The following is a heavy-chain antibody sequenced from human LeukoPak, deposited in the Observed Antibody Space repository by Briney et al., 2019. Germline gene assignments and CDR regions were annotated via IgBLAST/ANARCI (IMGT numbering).Heavy chain of an antibody. CDR3: ARTSYDSSGSTFDY. Sequence: ASVKVSCKASGYTFTGYYMHWVRQAPGQGLEWMGWINPNSGGTNYAQKFQGRVTMTRDTSISTAYMELRSLRSDDTAVYYCARTSYDSSGSTFDYWGQGTLVTVSS. J-gene: IGHJ4*02. CDR1: GYTFTGYY. CDR2: INPNSGGT. V-gene: IGHV1-2*02. D-gene: IGHD3-22*01.